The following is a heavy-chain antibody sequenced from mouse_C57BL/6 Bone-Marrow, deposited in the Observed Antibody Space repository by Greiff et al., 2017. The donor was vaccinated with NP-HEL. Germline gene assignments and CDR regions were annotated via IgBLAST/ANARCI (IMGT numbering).Heavy chain of an antibody. CDR2: IYPGSGST. CDR1: GYTFTSYW. J-gene: IGHJ4*01. D-gene: IGHD3-2*02. V-gene: IGHV1-55*01. CDR3: ARESSGHYYYAMDY. Sequence: QVQLQQPGAELVKPGASVKMSCKASGYTFTSYWITWVKQRPRQGLEWIGDIYPGSGSTNYNEKFKSKATLTVDTSSSTAYMQLSSLTSEDSAVYYCARESSGHYYYAMDYWGQGTSVTVSS.